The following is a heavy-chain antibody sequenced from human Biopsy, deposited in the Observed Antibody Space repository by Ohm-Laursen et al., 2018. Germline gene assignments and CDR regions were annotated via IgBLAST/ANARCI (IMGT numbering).Heavy chain of an antibody. CDR2: ISAYNGHT. V-gene: IGHV1-18*01. CDR3: ARDPHGECRDYGSYFDY. Sequence: SVKVSCKTSGYPFITYGISWVRQAPGQGLEWMGWISAYNGHTKFARKFQDRVTMTTDTSTTTAYMDLRSLRSDDTAVYYCARDPHGECRDYGSYFDYWGQGTLVTVSS. D-gene: IGHD4-17*01. CDR1: GYPFITYG. J-gene: IGHJ4*02.